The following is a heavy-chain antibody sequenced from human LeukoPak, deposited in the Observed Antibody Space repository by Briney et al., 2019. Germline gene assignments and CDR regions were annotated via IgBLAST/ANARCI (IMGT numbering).Heavy chain of an antibody. CDR1: GFPFSSYA. Sequence: PGGSLRLSCAASGFPFSSYAMHWVRQAPGKGLEYVSAISSNGGSTSYANSVRGRFTISRDNSKNTLYLQMGGLRAEDMAVYYCARSSIVVVSILDYWGQGTLVTASS. V-gene: IGHV3-64*01. CDR3: ARSSIVVVSILDY. D-gene: IGHD2-2*01. J-gene: IGHJ4*02. CDR2: ISSNGGST.